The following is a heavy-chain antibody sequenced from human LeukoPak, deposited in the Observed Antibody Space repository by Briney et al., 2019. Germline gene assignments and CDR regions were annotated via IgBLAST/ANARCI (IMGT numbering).Heavy chain of an antibody. V-gene: IGHV4-59*01. CDR1: GGSISSYY. CDR3: ACVVRGAFDI. D-gene: IGHD2-21*01. Sequence: SETLSLTCTVSGGSISSYYWNWIRQPPGKGLEWIGYIYYSGSTKYNPSIKSRVTISVDTSKNQFSLKLSSVTAADTAVYYCACVVRGAFDIWGQGTLVTVSS. J-gene: IGHJ1*01. CDR2: IYYSGST.